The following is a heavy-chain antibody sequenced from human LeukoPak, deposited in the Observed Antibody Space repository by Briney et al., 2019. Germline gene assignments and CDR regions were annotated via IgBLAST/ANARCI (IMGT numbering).Heavy chain of an antibody. D-gene: IGHD2-15*01. CDR3: AKDRWGSGGSGGGDY. J-gene: IGHJ4*02. CDR2: ISSNGGST. V-gene: IGHV3-64*04. CDR1: GFTFSYYA. Sequence: GGSLRLSCSASGFTFSYYAMHWVRQTAGKGLEFVSGISSNGGSTYYADSLKGRFTISRDNSKNTLYLQMNSLRAEDTAVYYCAKDRWGSGGSGGGDYWGQGTLVTVSS.